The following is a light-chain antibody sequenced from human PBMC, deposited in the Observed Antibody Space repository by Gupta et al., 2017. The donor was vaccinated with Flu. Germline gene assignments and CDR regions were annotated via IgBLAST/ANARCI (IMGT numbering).Light chain of an antibody. CDR3: QVWDSSSHHRV. J-gene: IGLJ3*02. V-gene: IGLV3-21*03. CDR2: DDS. CDR1: NSGAKS. Sequence: GKTARIPCGGNNSGAKSVHWYQQKPGQAPGVVVHDDSDRPSGIPERFSGSNSGNTATLTISRVEAGDEADYYCQVWDSSSHHRVFGGGTKLTVL.